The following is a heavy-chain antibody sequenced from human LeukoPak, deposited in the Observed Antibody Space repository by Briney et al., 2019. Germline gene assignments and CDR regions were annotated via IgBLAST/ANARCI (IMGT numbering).Heavy chain of an antibody. CDR3: ARGGKATVVTM. Sequence: SETLSLTCTVSGGSINSYYWSWIRQPAGKGLEWIGRVYSSGNTNYNPSLKSRVSMSVDTSKNQFSLKLTSVTAADTAVYHCARGGKATVVTMWGQGILVTVSS. CDR1: GGSINSYY. D-gene: IGHD4-23*01. J-gene: IGHJ4*02. V-gene: IGHV4-4*07. CDR2: VYSSGNT.